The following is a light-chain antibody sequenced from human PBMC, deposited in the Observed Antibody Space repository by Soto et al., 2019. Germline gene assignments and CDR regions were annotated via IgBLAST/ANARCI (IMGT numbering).Light chain of an antibody. CDR2: DVT. CDR1: SSDVGGYDY. Sequence: SVLTQPRSVSGSPGQSVTISCSGTSSDVGGYDYVSWYQQHPGKAPKLVIYDVTKRPSGVPDRFSGSKSGNTASLTISGLQAEDEADYYCCSYAGTYTYYVFGTGTKVTVL. J-gene: IGLJ1*01. CDR3: CSYAGTYTYYV. V-gene: IGLV2-11*01.